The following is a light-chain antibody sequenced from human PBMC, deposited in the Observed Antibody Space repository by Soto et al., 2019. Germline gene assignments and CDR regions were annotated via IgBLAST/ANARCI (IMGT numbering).Light chain of an antibody. Sequence: EVVLTQSPDTLSLSPGERATLSCRASQSVSSRHLAWYQHKPGQAPRLLIYGASNRAAGISDRFSGSGSGTDFTLTISRLESEDFAVYYCQQYHISPRTFGQGTKVEI. CDR2: GAS. CDR3: QQYHISPRT. J-gene: IGKJ1*01. CDR1: QSVSSRH. V-gene: IGKV3-20*01.